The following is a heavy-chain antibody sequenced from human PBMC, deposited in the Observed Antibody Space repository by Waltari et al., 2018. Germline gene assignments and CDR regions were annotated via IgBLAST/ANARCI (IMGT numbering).Heavy chain of an antibody. CDR1: GGSISSSSYY. V-gene: IGHV4-39*07. CDR3: ARDSGYSSSPVRPFDY. Sequence: QLQLQESGPGLVKPSETLSLTCTVSGGSISSSSYYWGWIRQPPGKGLEWIGSIYYSGSTYYNPSLKSRVTISVDTSKNQFSLKLSSVTAADTAVYYCARDSGYSSSPVRPFDYWGQGTLVTVSS. D-gene: IGHD6-13*01. J-gene: IGHJ4*02. CDR2: IYYSGST.